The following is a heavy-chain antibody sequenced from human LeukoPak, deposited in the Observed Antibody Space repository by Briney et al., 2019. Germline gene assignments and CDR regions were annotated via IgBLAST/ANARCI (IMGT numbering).Heavy chain of an antibody. CDR3: ARGIAARIGYYYYYMDV. D-gene: IGHD6-6*01. CDR1: GVSFSGYY. J-gene: IGHJ6*03. CDR2: INHSGNT. V-gene: IGHV4-34*01. Sequence: SDTLSLNCAVYGVSFSGYYWSWLRQPPGKGLEWIGEINHSGNTNYNPSLKSRVTISVDKSKNQFSLKLSSVTAADAAVYYCARGIAARIGYYYYYMDVWGKGTTVTVSS.